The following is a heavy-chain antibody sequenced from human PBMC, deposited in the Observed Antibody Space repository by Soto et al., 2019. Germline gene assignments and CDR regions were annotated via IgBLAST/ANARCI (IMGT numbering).Heavy chain of an antibody. V-gene: IGHV4-30-4*01. CDR3: ARGNTAMVCALNY. J-gene: IGHJ4*02. Sequence: PSETLSLTCTVSGGSISGGDYYWSWIRQPPGKGLEWIGYIYYSGGTYYNPSLKSRVTISVDTSKNQFSLKLSSVTAADTAVYYCARGNTAMVCALNYWGQGTLVTVSS. D-gene: IGHD5-18*01. CDR2: IYYSGGT. CDR1: GGSISGGDYY.